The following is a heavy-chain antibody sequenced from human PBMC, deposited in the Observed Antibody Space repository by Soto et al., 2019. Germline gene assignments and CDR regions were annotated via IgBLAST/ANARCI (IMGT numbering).Heavy chain of an antibody. D-gene: IGHD1-20*01. CDR1: GYTFTSYD. V-gene: IGHV1-3*01. CDR3: ARDKITGILDY. CDR2: INAGNGNT. J-gene: IGHJ4*02. Sequence: GASVKVSCKASGYTFTSYDMHWVRQAPGQRLEWMGWINAGNGNTKYSQKFQGRVTITRDTSASTAYMELSSLRSEDTAVYYGARDKITGILDYWGQGTLVTVSS.